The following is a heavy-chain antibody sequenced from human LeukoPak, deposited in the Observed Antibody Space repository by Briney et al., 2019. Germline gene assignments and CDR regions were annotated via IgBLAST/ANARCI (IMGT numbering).Heavy chain of an antibody. CDR1: GYTFTGYY. CDR2: INPNSGGT. V-gene: IGHV1-2*02. Sequence: WASVKIFCQASGYTFTGYYMHWVRQAPGQGLEWMGWINPNSGGTNYAQKFQGRVTMTRDTSISTAYMELSRLRSDDTAVYYCARGVVVPEIDYWGQGTLVTVSS. D-gene: IGHD2-2*01. CDR3: ARGVVVPEIDY. J-gene: IGHJ4*02.